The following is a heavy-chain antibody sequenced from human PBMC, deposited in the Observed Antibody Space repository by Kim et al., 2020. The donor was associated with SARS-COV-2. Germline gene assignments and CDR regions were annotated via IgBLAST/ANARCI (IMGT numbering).Heavy chain of an antibody. CDR1: GGSFSGYY. V-gene: IGHV4-34*01. J-gene: IGHJ4*02. Sequence: SETLSLTCAVYGGSFSGYYWSWIRQPPGKGLEWIGEINHSGSTNYNPSLKSRVTIPVDTSKNQFSLKLSSVTAADTAVYYCASREYYDILTGYHAGYYWGQGTLVTVSS. CDR3: ASREYYDILTGYHAGYY. CDR2: INHSGST. D-gene: IGHD3-9*01.